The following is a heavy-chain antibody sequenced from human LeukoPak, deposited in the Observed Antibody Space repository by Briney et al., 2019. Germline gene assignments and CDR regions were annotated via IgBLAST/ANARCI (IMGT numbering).Heavy chain of an antibody. CDR2: INPNSGGT. CDR3: AGGRGYTYGPFDY. Sequence: ASVKVSCKASGYTFTGYYMHWVRQAPGQGLEWMGWINPNSGGTNYAQKFQGRVTMTRDTSISTAYMELSRLRSDDTAVYYCAGGRGYTYGPFDYWGQGTLATVSS. J-gene: IGHJ4*02. V-gene: IGHV1-2*02. D-gene: IGHD5-18*01. CDR1: GYTFTGYY.